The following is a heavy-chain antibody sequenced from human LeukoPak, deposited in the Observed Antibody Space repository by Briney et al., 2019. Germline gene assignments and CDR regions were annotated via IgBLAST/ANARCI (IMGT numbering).Heavy chain of an antibody. CDR1: GFTVSSNY. CDR2: IYSDGSA. D-gene: IGHD2-8*01. J-gene: IGHJ4*02. V-gene: IGHV3-53*01. CDR3: AGGSLVWQFDY. Sequence: GGSLRLSCAASGFTVSSNYMSWVRQAPGKGLEWVSVIYSDGSAYYPGSVKGRFTISRDNSKNTLYLQMNSLRADDTAVYFCAGGSLVWQFDYWGQGTLVAVSS.